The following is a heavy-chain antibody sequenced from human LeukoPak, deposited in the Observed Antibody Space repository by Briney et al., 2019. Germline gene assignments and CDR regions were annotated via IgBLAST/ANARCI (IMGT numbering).Heavy chain of an antibody. J-gene: IGHJ4*02. D-gene: IGHD5-12*01. CDR2: IYSGSST. Sequence: GGSLRLSCAASGFTFSSYAMSWVRQAPGKGLEWVSLIYSGSSTYYADSVKGRFTISRDKSKNTLYLQMSSLRVEDTAVYYCAMGAIVATIDYWGQGTLVTVSS. CDR1: GFTFSSYA. CDR3: AMGAIVATIDY. V-gene: IGHV3-66*01.